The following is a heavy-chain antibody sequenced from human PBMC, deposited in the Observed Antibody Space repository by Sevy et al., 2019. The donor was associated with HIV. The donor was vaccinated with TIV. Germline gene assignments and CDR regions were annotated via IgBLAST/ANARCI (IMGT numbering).Heavy chain of an antibody. J-gene: IGHJ4*02. V-gene: IGHV3-15*07. CDR1: GLTLSYAW. Sequence: GESLKISCAASGLTLSYAWMNWVRQAPGKGLEWVGHIKSESDGGTTDFATPVKGRFIISRDDSKNTLYLQMNSLKTGDTALYYCTARNFDFWGRGTLVTVSS. CDR2: IKSESDGGTT. CDR3: TARNFDF.